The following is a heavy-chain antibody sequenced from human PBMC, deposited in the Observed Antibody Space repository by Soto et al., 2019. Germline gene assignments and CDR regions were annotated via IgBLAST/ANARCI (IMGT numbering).Heavy chain of an antibody. CDR3: ARDSEAYSAALSLGY. CDR1: GYTFTGYY. D-gene: IGHD6-6*01. Sequence: QVQLVQSGAEVKKPGASVKVSCKASGYTFTGYYMHWVRQAPGQGLEWMGWINPNSGGTNYAQKFQGWVTMTRDTSISTAYMELSRLRSDDTAVYYCARDSEAYSAALSLGYWGQGTLVTVSS. CDR2: INPNSGGT. V-gene: IGHV1-2*04. J-gene: IGHJ4*02.